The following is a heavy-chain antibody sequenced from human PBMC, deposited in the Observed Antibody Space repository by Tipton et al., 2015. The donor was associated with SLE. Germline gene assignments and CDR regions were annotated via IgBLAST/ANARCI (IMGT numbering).Heavy chain of an antibody. D-gene: IGHD6-19*01. V-gene: IGHV4-59*08. CDR3: ARQGAVAGFDY. CDR2: IYYSGST. CDR1: GGSISSYY. Sequence: TPSLTCTVSGGSISSYYWSWIRQPPGKGLEWIGYIYYSGSTNYNPSLKSRVTISVDTSKNQFSLKLSSVTAADTAGYYCARQGAVAGFDYWGQGTLVTVSS. J-gene: IGHJ4*02.